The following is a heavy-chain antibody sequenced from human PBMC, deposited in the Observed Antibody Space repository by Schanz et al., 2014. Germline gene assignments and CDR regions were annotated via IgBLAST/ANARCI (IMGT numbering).Heavy chain of an antibody. CDR1: GFTFSSYA. CDR2: ISGSGGST. J-gene: IGHJ4*02. D-gene: IGHD3-10*01. Sequence: EVQLLESGGGLVQPGGSLRLSCAASGFTFSSYAMSWVRQAPGKGLEWVSAISGSGGSTYYADSVKGRFTISRDNSKNTLFLKMNSLQTEDTAVYYCPADLWFGAVWGVWWGQGTLVTVSS. CDR3: PADLWFGAVWGVW. V-gene: IGHV3-23*01.